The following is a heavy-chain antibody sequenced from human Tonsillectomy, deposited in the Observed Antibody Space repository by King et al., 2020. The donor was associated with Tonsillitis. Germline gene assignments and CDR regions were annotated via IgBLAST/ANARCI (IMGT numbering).Heavy chain of an antibody. CDR3: ARGTGWELLGNFDY. J-gene: IGHJ4*02. D-gene: IGHD1-26*01. V-gene: IGHV4-59*01. CDR1: GGSISAYY. Sequence: VQLQESGPGLVKPSETLSLTCTVSGGSISAYYWSWIRPPPGKGLEWIGYIYYTGSTNYNPSLNSRVTISLDTSQNQFSLKLSSVTAEDTAFYYCARGTGWELLGNFDYWGQGTLVTVSS. CDR2: IYYTGST.